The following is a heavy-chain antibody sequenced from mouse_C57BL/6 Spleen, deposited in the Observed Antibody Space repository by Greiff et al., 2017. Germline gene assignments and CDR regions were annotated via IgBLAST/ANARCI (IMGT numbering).Heavy chain of an antibody. CDR3: ASSYIAY. J-gene: IGHJ3*01. CDR2: IYPGSGNT. Sequence: VHLVESGAELVRPGASVKLSCKASGYTFTDYYINWVKQRPGQGLEWIARIYPGSGNTYYNEKFKGKATLTAEKSSSTAYMQLSSLTSEDSAVYFCASSYIAYWGQGTLVTVSA. V-gene: IGHV1-76*01. CDR1: GYTFTDYY. D-gene: IGHD1-1*01.